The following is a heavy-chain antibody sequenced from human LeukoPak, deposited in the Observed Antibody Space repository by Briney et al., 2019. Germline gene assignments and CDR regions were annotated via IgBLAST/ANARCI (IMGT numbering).Heavy chain of an antibody. D-gene: IGHD6-13*01. CDR1: GYTFTGYY. Sequence: ASVKVSCKASGYTFTGYYMHWVRQAPGQGLEWMGWINPNSGGTNYAQKFQGRVTMTRDTSISTAYMELSRLRSDDTAAYYCARVGDSSRQMGFYFDYWGQGTLVTVSS. CDR2: INPNSGGT. V-gene: IGHV1-2*02. J-gene: IGHJ4*02. CDR3: ARVGDSSRQMGFYFDY.